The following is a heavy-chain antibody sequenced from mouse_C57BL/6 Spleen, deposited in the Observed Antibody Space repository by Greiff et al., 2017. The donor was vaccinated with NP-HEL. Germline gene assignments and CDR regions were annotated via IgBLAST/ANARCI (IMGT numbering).Heavy chain of an antibody. CDR3: ARKGGLRPFDY. CDR2: INPSTGGT. V-gene: IGHV1-42*01. Sequence: EVQLQQSGPELVKPGASVKISCKASGYSFTGYYMNWVKQSPEKSLEWIGEINPSTGGTTYNQKFKAKATLTVDKSSSTAYMQLKSLTSEDSAVYYCARKGGLRPFDYWGQGTTLTVSS. D-gene: IGHD2-4*01. J-gene: IGHJ2*01. CDR1: GYSFTGYY.